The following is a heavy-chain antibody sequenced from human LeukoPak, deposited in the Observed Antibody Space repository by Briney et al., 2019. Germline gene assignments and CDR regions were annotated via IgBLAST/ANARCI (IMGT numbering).Heavy chain of an antibody. Sequence: GGSLRLSCAASGFTFSSYGMHWVRQAPGKGLEWVAFIRYDGSNKYYADSVKGRFTISRDNSKNTLYLQMNSLRAEDTAVYYCAKDDFTMVRGVITDYWGQGTLVTVSS. V-gene: IGHV3-30*02. CDR3: AKDDFTMVRGVITDY. CDR2: IRYDGSNK. J-gene: IGHJ4*02. D-gene: IGHD3-10*01. CDR1: GFTFSSYG.